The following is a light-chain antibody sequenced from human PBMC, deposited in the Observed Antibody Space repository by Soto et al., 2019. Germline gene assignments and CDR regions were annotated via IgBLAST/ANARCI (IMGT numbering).Light chain of an antibody. CDR3: QQSYSTLFT. Sequence: DIPMTQSPSSLSASVGDSVSITCRTSQTINNYLNWYQQKPGKAPKLLIYVASTLQGGVPSRFSGSGSGTEFSLTISSLQPEDSATYYCQQSYSTLFTFGPGTKVDVK. V-gene: IGKV1-39*01. CDR2: VAS. CDR1: QTINNY. J-gene: IGKJ3*01.